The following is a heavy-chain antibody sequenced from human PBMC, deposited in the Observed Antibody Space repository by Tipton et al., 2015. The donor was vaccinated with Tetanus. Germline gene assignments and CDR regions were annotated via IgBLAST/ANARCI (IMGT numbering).Heavy chain of an antibody. CDR3: ARGGSSVGP. Sequence: TLSLTCTVSGDSVSGYYWSWIRQPPGKELEWIGWIYYSGSTKYNPSLKSRVTMSVDTSKNQFSLKLRSVSAADTAVYYCARGGSSVGPWGQGTQVSVSS. CDR1: GDSVSGYY. D-gene: IGHD3-10*01. CDR2: IYYSGST. V-gene: IGHV4-59*02. J-gene: IGHJ5*02.